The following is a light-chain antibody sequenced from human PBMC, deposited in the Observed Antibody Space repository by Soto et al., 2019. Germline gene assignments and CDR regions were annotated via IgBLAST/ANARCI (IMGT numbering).Light chain of an antibody. CDR3: QQYFRIPLT. CDR2: WAS. V-gene: IGKV4-1*01. Sequence: DIVMTQSPDSLGVSLGERATINCKSSQSVSYSSNNKNYLAWYQQKPGQPPKLLIYWASTRESGVPDRFSGSGSGTDFTLTISSLQAEDVAVYYCQQYFRIPLTFGGGTKVEIK. J-gene: IGKJ4*01. CDR1: QSVSYSSNNKNY.